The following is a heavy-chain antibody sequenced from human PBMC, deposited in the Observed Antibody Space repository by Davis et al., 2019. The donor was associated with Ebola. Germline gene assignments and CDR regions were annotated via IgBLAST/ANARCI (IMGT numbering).Heavy chain of an antibody. D-gene: IGHD2-8*01. CDR2: IYHSGST. CDR1: GGSISSYY. J-gene: IGHJ6*02. CDR3: ARGGEDIVLMGYATGGMDV. V-gene: IGHV4-59*04. Sequence: SETLSLTCTVSGGSISSYYWSWIRQPPGKGLEWIGYIYHSGSTYYNPSLKRRVTISVDTSKNQFSLKLRAVTAADTAVYYCARGGEDIVLMGYATGGMDVWGQGTTVTVSS.